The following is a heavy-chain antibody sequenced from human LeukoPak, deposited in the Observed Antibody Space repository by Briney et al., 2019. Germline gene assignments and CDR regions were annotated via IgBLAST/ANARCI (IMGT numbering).Heavy chain of an antibody. D-gene: IGHD2-2*01. CDR1: GFTVSSNY. CDR3: ARGRDCSTTSCYDSWFDP. CDR2: IYSGGST. Sequence: PGGSLRLSCAASGFTVSSNYMSWVRQAPGKGLEWVSVIYSGGSTYYADSVKGRFTISRDNSKNTLYLQMNSLRAEDTAVYYCARGRDCSTTSCYDSWFDPWGQGTLVTVSS. V-gene: IGHV3-66*01. J-gene: IGHJ5*02.